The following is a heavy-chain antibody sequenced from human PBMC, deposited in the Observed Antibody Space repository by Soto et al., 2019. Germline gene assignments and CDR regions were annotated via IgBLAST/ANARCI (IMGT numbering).Heavy chain of an antibody. V-gene: IGHV3-15*05. CDR3: TTDDPINKY. Sequence: ETLRLSCAASGFTFSNAWMSWVRQAPGKGLEWVGRIKSKTNGETTDYAAPVKGRFTISRDDSRNTVYLQMNSLKAEDTAVYYCTTDDPINKYWGQGTLVTVSS. CDR2: IKSKTNGETT. CDR1: GFTFSNAW. J-gene: IGHJ1*01.